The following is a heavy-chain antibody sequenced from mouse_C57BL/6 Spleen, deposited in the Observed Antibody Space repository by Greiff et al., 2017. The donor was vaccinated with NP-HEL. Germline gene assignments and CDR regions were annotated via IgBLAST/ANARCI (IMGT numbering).Heavy chain of an antibody. CDR1: GFTFTDYY. V-gene: IGHV7-3*01. Sequence: EVNVVESGGGLVQPGGSLSLSCAASGFTFTDYYMSWVRQPPGKALEWLGFIRNKANGYTTEYSASVKGRFTISRDNSQSILYLQMNALRAEDSATYYCARSPGYEDAMDYWGQGTSVTVSS. CDR2: IRNKANGYTT. D-gene: IGHD1-2*01. CDR3: ARSPGYEDAMDY. J-gene: IGHJ4*01.